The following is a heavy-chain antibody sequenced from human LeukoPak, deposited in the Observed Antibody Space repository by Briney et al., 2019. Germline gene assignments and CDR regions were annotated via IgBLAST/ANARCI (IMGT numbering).Heavy chain of an antibody. J-gene: IGHJ4*02. V-gene: IGHV3-23*01. CDR2: VSGTGGRT. CDR1: GFTFSTYA. Sequence: GGSLRLSRAASGFTFSTYAMSWVRQAPGKGLEWVSVVSGTGGRTYYADSVKGRFTISRDNSKNTLYLQMNSLRAEDTAVYYCAKAPDSSGYPQRYFDYWGQGTLVTVSS. D-gene: IGHD3-22*01. CDR3: AKAPDSSGYPQRYFDY.